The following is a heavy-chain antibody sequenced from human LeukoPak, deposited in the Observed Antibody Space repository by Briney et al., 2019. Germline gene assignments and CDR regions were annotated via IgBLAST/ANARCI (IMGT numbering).Heavy chain of an antibody. J-gene: IGHJ4*02. CDR2: MYYDGSS. V-gene: IGHV4-39*01. CDR1: GGSINSGTFY. Sequence: SETLSLTCTVSGGSINSGTFYWGWIRQPPGKGLEWIGSMYYDGSSYYNPSLKSRVTTSVDTSKNQFSLKLTSVTAADTAVYFCARRSDSGCDDGEDYFDYWGQGTLVTVSS. D-gene: IGHD3-10*01. CDR3: ARRSDSGCDDGEDYFDY.